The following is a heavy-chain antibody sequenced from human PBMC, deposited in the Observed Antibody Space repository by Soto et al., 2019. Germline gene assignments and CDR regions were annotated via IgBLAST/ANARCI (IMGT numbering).Heavy chain of an antibody. V-gene: IGHV1-69*01. Sequence: QVQLVQSGAEVKKPGSSVKVSSKASGGTLSSYAISWERQAPGQGLEWMGGIIPIFGTANYAQKFQGRVTITADESTSTAYMELSSQRSEDTAVYYCARDGREVRGVFDYWGQGTLVTVSS. J-gene: IGHJ4*02. CDR1: GGTLSSYA. D-gene: IGHD3-10*01. CDR2: IIPIFGTA. CDR3: ARDGREVRGVFDY.